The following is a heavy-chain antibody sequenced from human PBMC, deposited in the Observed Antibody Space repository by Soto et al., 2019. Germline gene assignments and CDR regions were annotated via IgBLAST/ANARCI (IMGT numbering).Heavy chain of an antibody. CDR1: VYTIGNYA. V-gene: IGHV1-3*01. CDR2: INAGNGDI. D-gene: IGHD6-13*01. J-gene: IGHJ6*02. CDR3: ATYLAAAVWFVMDV. Sequence: GASVTVSCKASVYTIGNYASHWVRQDPGQRLEWMGWINAGNGDIKYSQKFQGRVSITRDTSANTAYMELSSLRFEDTAVYYCATYLAAAVWFVMDVWGQGTTVTVSS.